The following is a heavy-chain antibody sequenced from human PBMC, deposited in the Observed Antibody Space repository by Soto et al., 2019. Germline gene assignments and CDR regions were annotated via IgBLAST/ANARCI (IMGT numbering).Heavy chain of an antibody. D-gene: IGHD4-17*01. CDR1: GGSITNYY. V-gene: IGHV4-59*01. CDR3: ARELNGDYVTY. Sequence: SETLSLTCTVSGGSITNYYWSWIRRPPGKGLEWIGYIFYSGTTSYNPSLKSRVTMSVDTSKNQFSLKLTSVTAADTAIYYCARELNGDYVTYWGQGILVTVSS. J-gene: IGHJ4*02. CDR2: IFYSGTT.